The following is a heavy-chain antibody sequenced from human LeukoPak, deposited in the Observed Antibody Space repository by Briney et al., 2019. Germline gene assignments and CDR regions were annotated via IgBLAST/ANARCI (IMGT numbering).Heavy chain of an antibody. CDR1: GGTFSSYA. CDR3: ARDPQYYSYGLKGFDY. D-gene: IGHD5-18*01. CDR2: IIPILGIA. V-gene: IGHV1-69*04. J-gene: IGHJ4*02. Sequence: ASVKVSCKASGGTFSSYAISWVRQTPGQGLEWMGRIIPILGIANYAQKFQGRVTITADKSTSTAYMELSSLRSEDTAVYYCARDPQYYSYGLKGFDYWGQGTLVTVSS.